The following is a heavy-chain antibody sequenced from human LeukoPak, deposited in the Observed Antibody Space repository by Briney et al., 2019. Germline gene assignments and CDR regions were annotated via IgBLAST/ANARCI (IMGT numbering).Heavy chain of an antibody. D-gene: IGHD3-9*01. CDR3: AREYHYDILTGYYYFDY. CDR1: GGSISSGSYY. CDR2: IYTSGST. Sequence: SETLSLTCTVSGGSISSGSYYWSWIRQPAGKGLEWIGRIYTSGSTNYNPSLKSRVTISVDTSKNQFSLKLSSVTAADTAVYYCAREYHYDILTGYYYFDYWGQGTLVTVSS. J-gene: IGHJ4*02. V-gene: IGHV4-61*02.